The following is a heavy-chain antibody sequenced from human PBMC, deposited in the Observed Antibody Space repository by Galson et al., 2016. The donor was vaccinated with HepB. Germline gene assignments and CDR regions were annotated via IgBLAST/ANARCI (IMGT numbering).Heavy chain of an antibody. CDR3: ARDTGRKNCRGGGCYAGSDAFDT. D-gene: IGHD2-15*01. J-gene: IGHJ3*02. CDR1: GYSFPAYG. CDR2: ISAYSGDT. V-gene: IGHV1-18*01. Sequence: SVKVSCKAPGYSFPAYGISWVRQAPGQGLEWIGWISAYSGDTAYAQNFQGRVTMSRDTSTNTAYLELRSLRSGDTALYYCARDTGRKNCRGGGCYAGSDAFDTWGQGTMVAVSS.